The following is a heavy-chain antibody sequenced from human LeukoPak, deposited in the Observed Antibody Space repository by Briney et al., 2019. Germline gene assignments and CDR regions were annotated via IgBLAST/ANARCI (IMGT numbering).Heavy chain of an antibody. D-gene: IGHD3-9*01. CDR3: ARVAEGRLTGYYAYSFDY. Sequence: PGRSLRLSCAASGFTFSSYAMHWVRQAPGKGLEWVAVISYDGSNKYYADSVKGRFTISRDNSKNTLYLQMNSLRAEDTAVYYCARVAEGRLTGYYAYSFDYWAREPWSPSPQ. CDR2: ISYDGSNK. V-gene: IGHV3-30-3*01. J-gene: IGHJ4*02. CDR1: GFTFSSYA.